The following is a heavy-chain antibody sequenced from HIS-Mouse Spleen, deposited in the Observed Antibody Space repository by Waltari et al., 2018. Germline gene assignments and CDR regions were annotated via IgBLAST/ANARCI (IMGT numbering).Heavy chain of an antibody. CDR1: GFTLSSSG. CDR2: IWYDGSNK. D-gene: IGHD6-13*01. Sequence: QVQLVESGGGVVQPGRSLRLSCAASGFTLSSSGLHWVRPVPGKGLEWVAVIWYDGSNKYYADSVKGRFTISRDNSKNTLYLQMNSLRAEDTAVYYCAKSFSIAAAGTGDFDYWGQGTLVTVSS. CDR3: AKSFSIAAAGTGDFDY. J-gene: IGHJ4*02. V-gene: IGHV3-33*06.